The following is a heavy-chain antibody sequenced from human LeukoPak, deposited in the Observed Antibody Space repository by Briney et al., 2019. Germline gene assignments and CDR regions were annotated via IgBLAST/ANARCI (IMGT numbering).Heavy chain of an antibody. D-gene: IGHD6-19*01. CDR1: GFTFNSYA. CDR3: GKTTTGYSSGRYLGWPVDY. CDR2: VFGSGGSA. J-gene: IGHJ4*02. Sequence: GGALRLSCGASGFTFNSYAMYWVLQAPGEGLEWVSGVFGSGGSAHYADSVKGRFTISRDNSKNTVYLQMDSLRVEDTAVYYCGKTTTGYSSGRYLGWPVDYWGQGTLVTVSS. V-gene: IGHV3-23*01.